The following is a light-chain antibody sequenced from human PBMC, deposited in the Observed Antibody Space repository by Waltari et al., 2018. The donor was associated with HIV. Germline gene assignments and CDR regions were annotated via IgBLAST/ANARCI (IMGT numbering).Light chain of an antibody. Sequence: QSVLTQPPSASGTPGQRVTISCSGSSSNIGSNPVNWYQQLPGTAPKLLIYSNNQRPARVPDRFSGAKSGTAATLSITGLQTGDEADYYCGTWDSSVSAGVFGGGSKLTVL. V-gene: IGLV1-44*01. J-gene: IGLJ3*02. CDR3: GTWDSSVSAGV. CDR2: SNN. CDR1: SSNIGSNP.